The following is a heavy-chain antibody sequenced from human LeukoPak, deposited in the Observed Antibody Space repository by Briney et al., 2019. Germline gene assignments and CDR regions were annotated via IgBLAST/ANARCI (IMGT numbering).Heavy chain of an antibody. Sequence: PGGSLRLSCAASGFTFSSYAMHWVRQAPGKGLEWVSSISSSSSYIYYADSVKGRSTISRDNAKNSLYLQMNSLRAEDTAVYYCARLGVHYYYGMDVWGQGTTVTVSS. J-gene: IGHJ6*02. CDR3: ARLGVHYYYGMDV. CDR2: ISSSSSYI. V-gene: IGHV3-21*01. CDR1: GFTFSSYA. D-gene: IGHD2-8*01.